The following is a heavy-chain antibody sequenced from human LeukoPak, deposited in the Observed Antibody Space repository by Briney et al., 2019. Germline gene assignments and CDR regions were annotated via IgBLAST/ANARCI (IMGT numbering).Heavy chain of an antibody. CDR3: AREGDFWSGYKDYYYYYMAV. Sequence: GGSLRLSRAASGFTFSSYAMRWVRQAPGRGLEWVSLIGCSGDITYYADSVKGRFTISRDNAKNSLYLQMKSLRAEDTAVYYCAREGDFWSGYKDYYYYYMAVCGKGTTVTASS. CDR2: IGCSGDIT. V-gene: IGHV3-23*01. CDR1: GFTFSSYA. J-gene: IGHJ6*03. D-gene: IGHD3-3*01.